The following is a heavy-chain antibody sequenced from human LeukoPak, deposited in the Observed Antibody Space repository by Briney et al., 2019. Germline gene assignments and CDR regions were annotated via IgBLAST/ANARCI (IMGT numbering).Heavy chain of an antibody. CDR2: MNPNSGNT. Sequence: ASVKVSCKASGYTFTSYDINWVRQATGQGLEWMGWMNPNSGNTGYAQKFQGRVTMTRNTSISTAYMELSSLRSEDTAVYYCARHYGSSGWPEDWGQGTLVTVSS. J-gene: IGHJ4*02. D-gene: IGHD6-19*01. CDR3: ARHYGSSGWPED. CDR1: GYTFTSYD. V-gene: IGHV1-8*01.